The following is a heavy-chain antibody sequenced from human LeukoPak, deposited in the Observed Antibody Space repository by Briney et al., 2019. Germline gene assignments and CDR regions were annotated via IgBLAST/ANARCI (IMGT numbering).Heavy chain of an antibody. CDR2: ISYDGNNK. V-gene: IGHV3-30-3*01. D-gene: IGHD2-2*01. CDR1: GFTFRNYA. J-gene: IGHJ4*02. Sequence: PGRSLRLSCAASGFTFRNYAMHWVRQAPGKGLEWVAVISYDGNNKYYTDSVKGRFTISRDNSKNTLYLQMNSLRGEDTAVYYCARDLDAAAEYYFDYWGQGTLVTVSS. CDR3: ARDLDAAAEYYFDY.